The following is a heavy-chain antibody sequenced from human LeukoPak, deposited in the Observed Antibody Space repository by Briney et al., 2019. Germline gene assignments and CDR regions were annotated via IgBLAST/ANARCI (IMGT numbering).Heavy chain of an antibody. V-gene: IGHV3-64*01. CDR2: ISSNGGST. CDR3: TRDGSNSGSYPDY. J-gene: IGHJ4*02. Sequence: GGSLRLSCAASGFTFSSYAMHWVRQAPGKGLEYVSAISSNGGSTYYANSVKGRFTISRDDSKNMAYLQMNSLKTEDTAVYYCTRDGSNSGSYPDYCGQGTLVTVSS. D-gene: IGHD3-10*01. CDR1: GFTFSSYA.